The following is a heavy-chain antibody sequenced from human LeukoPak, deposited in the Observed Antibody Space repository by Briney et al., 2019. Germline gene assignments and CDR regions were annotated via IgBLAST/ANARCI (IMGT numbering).Heavy chain of an antibody. V-gene: IGHV3-21*03. D-gene: IGHD6-13*01. Sequence: GGSLRLSCAASGFTFSSYSMNWVRQARGKGLEWGSYISRSSSCIEYAGSVNDRLTISRENAKNSLYLQMNSLRGRDTAVYYCARDALYISNPNAFDIWGQGTMVTDSS. CDR3: ARDALYISNPNAFDI. J-gene: IGHJ3*02. CDR2: ISRSSSCI. CDR1: GFTFSSYS.